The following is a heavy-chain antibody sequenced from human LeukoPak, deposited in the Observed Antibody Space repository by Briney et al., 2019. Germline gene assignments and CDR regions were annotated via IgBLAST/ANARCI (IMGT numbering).Heavy chain of an antibody. J-gene: IGHJ4*02. CDR3: ARTYSSSWSYYFDY. CDR1: GGSISSSSYY. D-gene: IGHD6-13*01. CDR2: IYYSGST. V-gene: IGHV4-39*07. Sequence: SETLSLTCTVSGGSISSSSYYWGWIRQPPGKGLEWIGSIYYSGSTNYNPSLKSRVTISVDTSKNQFSLKLSSVTAADTAVYYCARTYSSSWSYYFDYWGQGTLVTVSS.